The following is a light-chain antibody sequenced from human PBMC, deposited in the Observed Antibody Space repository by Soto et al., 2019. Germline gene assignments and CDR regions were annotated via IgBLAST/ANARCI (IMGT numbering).Light chain of an antibody. J-gene: IGLJ3*02. V-gene: IGLV2-14*01. Sequence: QSALTQPASVSGSPGQSITISCTGTSSDVGGYNYVSWYQQHPGKAPKLMIYEVSNRPSGVSNRFSGSKSGNTASLTISGLQGEDEADYYCSSYTSSRARVFGGGTK. CDR3: SSYTSSRARV. CDR2: EVS. CDR1: SSDVGGYNY.